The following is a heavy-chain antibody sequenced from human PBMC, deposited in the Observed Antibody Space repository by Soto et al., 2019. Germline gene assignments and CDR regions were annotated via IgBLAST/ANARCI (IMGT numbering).Heavy chain of an antibody. D-gene: IGHD3-10*01. CDR2: INPNSGGT. CDR3: ARDYRSMVRGVQPYYYYGMDV. Sequence: QVQLVQSGAEVKKPGASVKVSCKASGYTFTGYYMHWVRQAPGQGLEWMGWINPNSGGTNYAQKFQGWVTMTRDTSISTAYMELSRLRSDDTAVYYCARDYRSMVRGVQPYYYYGMDVWGQGTTVTVSS. J-gene: IGHJ6*02. CDR1: GYTFTGYY. V-gene: IGHV1-2*04.